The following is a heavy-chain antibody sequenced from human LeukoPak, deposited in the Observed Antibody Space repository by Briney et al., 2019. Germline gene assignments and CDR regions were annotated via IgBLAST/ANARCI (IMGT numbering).Heavy chain of an antibody. CDR3: ARGYNWNYAVFLDP. D-gene: IGHD1-7*01. V-gene: IGHV1-2*02. CDR1: GYTFTGYY. J-gene: IGHJ5*02. Sequence: ASVKVSCKASGYTFTGYYIHWVRQAPGQGLEWMGWINPNNNGTNYAQKFQDRVTMTRDTSISTAYMELSRLRSDDTAVYYCARGYNWNYAVFLDPWGQGTLVTVSS. CDR2: INPNNNGT.